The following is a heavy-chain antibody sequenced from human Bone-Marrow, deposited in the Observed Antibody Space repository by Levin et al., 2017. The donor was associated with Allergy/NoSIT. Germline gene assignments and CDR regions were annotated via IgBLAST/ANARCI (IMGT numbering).Heavy chain of an antibody. D-gene: IGHD5-18*01. CDR1: GFSLSTSGMC. CDR2: IDWDDDK. J-gene: IGHJ3*02. V-gene: IGHV2-70*11. CDR3: ARILPDTAMVHDAFDI. Sequence: TLSLTCTFSGFSLSTSGMCVSWIRQPPGKALEWLARIDWDDDKYYSTSLKTRLTISKDTSKNQVVLTMTNMDPVDSATYYCARILPDTAMVHDAFDIWGQGTMVTVSS.